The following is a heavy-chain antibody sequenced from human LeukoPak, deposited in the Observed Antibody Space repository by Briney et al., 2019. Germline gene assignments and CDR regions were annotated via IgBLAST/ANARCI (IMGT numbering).Heavy chain of an antibody. D-gene: IGHD2-2*01. CDR3: ARGNRRGTSCPLAY. Sequence: GASVKLSLNASGSTFTGYYMHWGRQGPGQGNGLVGWVNPNSGGTNYAQKFQGRVTMTRDTSISTAYMELSRLRSDDTAVYYCARGNRRGTSCPLAYWGQGTLVTVSS. J-gene: IGHJ4*02. CDR2: VNPNSGGT. V-gene: IGHV1-2*02. CDR1: GSTFTGYY.